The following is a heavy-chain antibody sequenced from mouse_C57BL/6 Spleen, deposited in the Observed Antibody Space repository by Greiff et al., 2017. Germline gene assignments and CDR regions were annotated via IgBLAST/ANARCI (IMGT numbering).Heavy chain of an antibody. V-gene: IGHV1-62-2*01. Sequence: VQLQQSGAELVKPGASVKLSCKASGYTFTEYTIHWVKQRSGQGLEWIGWFYPGRGSIKYNEKFKDKATLTADKASSTVYMERSRLTSEDSEVYFCARHGKLGDYFDYWGQGTTLTVSS. J-gene: IGHJ2*01. CDR2: FYPGRGSI. CDR1: GYTFTEYT. D-gene: IGHD4-1*01. CDR3: ARHGKLGDYFDY.